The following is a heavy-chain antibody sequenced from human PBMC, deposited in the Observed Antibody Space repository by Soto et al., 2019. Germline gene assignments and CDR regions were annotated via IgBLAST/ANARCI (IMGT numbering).Heavy chain of an antibody. CDR2: IYHGGTT. CDR1: GYSISSGSY. CDR3: ARGGPTGGSYKYNWFDP. D-gene: IGHD2-15*01. Sequence: SETLSLTCTVSGYSISSGSYWAWIRQPPGKGPEWIASIYHGGTTFYNPSLKSRITISVDTSKNQFSLKLNSVTAADTAVYYCARGGPTGGSYKYNWFDPWGQGTLVTVSS. V-gene: IGHV4-38-2*02. J-gene: IGHJ5*02.